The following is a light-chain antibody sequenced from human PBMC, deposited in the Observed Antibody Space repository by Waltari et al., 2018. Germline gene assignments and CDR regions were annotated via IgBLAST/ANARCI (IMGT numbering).Light chain of an antibody. V-gene: IGLV2-14*03. CDR1: SSDVGAYNY. J-gene: IGLJ3*02. CDR2: DVS. Sequence: QSALTQPASVSGSPGQSITISCTGSSSDVGAYNYVSWYQQHPGKAPRLIIFDVSNRPSGVSPRFSCSKSGHTASLTISGLQAEDEADYYCASYVSSSTLELFGGGTSLTVL. CDR3: ASYVSSSTLEL.